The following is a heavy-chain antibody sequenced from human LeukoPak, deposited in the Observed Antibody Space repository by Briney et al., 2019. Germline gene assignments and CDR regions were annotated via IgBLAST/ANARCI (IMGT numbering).Heavy chain of an antibody. V-gene: IGHV3-23*01. CDR3: AKDQSSTSWYYLDY. D-gene: IGHD6-13*01. Sequence: GGSLRLSCAASGFTFSSYAMSGVRQAPRKGLEWVSVISGSGGSTYYGDSVKGRFTISRDNSKNTLHLQMSSLRAEDTAVYYCAKDQSSTSWYYLDYWGQGTLVTVSS. CDR1: GFTFSSYA. CDR2: ISGSGGST. J-gene: IGHJ4*02.